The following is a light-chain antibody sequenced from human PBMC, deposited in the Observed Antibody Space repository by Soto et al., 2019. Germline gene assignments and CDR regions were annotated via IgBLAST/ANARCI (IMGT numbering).Light chain of an antibody. V-gene: IGKV3-20*01. Sequence: EIVLTQSPGTLSLSLGERATLSCRASQSVSSSYLAWYQQKPGQAPGLLIYGASSRATGIPDRFSGSGSGTDFTLTISRLEPEDFAVYYCQHYGSSTWTFGQGTKVEIK. CDR2: GAS. J-gene: IGKJ1*01. CDR1: QSVSSSY. CDR3: QHYGSSTWT.